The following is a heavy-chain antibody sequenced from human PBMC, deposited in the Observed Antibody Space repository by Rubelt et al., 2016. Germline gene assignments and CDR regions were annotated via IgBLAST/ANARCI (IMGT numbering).Heavy chain of an antibody. CDR1: GYTFTSYG. CDR3: AREGDYNCGMDV. CDR2: ISAYNGNT. D-gene: IGHD3-16*01. V-gene: IGHV1-18*01. J-gene: IGHJ6*02. Sequence: QVQLVQSGAEVKKPGASVKVSCKASGYTFTSYGISWVRQAPGQGLEWMGWISAYNGNTNYAPRIQGRVTGTADTSTRTAYMGLRSLRSDDTAVYYCAREGDYNCGMDVWGQGTTVTVSS.